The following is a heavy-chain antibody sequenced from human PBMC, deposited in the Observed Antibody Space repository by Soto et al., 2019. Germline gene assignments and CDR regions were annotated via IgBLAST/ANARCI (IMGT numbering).Heavy chain of an antibody. J-gene: IGHJ4*02. CDR2: IIPIFGTA. D-gene: IGHD3-22*01. V-gene: IGHV1-69*06. CDR1: GGTFSSYA. CDR3: ARMSPPLFGSYYDSSGYLDY. Sequence: ASVKVSCKASGGTFSSYAISWVRQAPGQGLEWMGGIIPIFGTANYAQKFQGRVTITADKSTSTADMELSSLRSEDTAVYYCARMSPPLFGSYYDSSGYLDYWGQGTLVTVS.